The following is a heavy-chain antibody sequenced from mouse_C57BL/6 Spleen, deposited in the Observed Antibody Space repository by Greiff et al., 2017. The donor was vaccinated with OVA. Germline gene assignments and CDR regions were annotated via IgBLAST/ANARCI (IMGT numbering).Heavy chain of an antibody. J-gene: IGHJ3*01. D-gene: IGHD2-1*01. CDR2: ISNGGGST. CDR1: GFTFSDYY. V-gene: IGHV5-12*01. Sequence: DVTLVESGGGLVQPGGSLKLSCAASGFTFSDYYMYWVRQTPEKRLEWVAYISNGGGSTYYPDTVKGRFTISRDNANNTLYLQMSRLKSEDTAMYYCARGYGNPFAYWGQGTLVTVSA. CDR3: ARGYGNPFAY.